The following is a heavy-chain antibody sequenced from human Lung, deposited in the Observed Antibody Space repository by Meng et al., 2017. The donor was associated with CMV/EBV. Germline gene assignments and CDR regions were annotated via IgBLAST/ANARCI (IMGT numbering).Heavy chain of an antibody. CDR1: GFTFSNYW. V-gene: IGHV3-74*01. CDR2: IKSDGTMT. CDR3: ARYPYYGLVTCRTGSWFDP. D-gene: IGHD3-10*01. J-gene: IGHJ5*02. Sequence: GXXRLSXAASGFTFSNYWMHWVRHSPGKGLVWVASIKSDGTMTDYAESVKGRFTISRDNGKNTLYLQMTSLRVDDTAVYHCARYPYYGLVTCRTGSWFDPXDQGXMVTVSS.